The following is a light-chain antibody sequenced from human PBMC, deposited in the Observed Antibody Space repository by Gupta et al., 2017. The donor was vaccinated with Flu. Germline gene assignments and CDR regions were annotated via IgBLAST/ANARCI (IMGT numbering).Light chain of an antibody. V-gene: IGKV1-5*03. CDR3: QQYNSYSKK. CDR1: QSVSSW. J-gene: IGKJ1*01. Sequence: PSTLSASVGDRVTITCRASQSVSSWLAWYQQKPGKAPKLLISKASSLESGVPSRFSGSGSGTEFTLTISSLQPDDFATYYCQQYNSYSKKFGQGTKVEIK. CDR2: KAS.